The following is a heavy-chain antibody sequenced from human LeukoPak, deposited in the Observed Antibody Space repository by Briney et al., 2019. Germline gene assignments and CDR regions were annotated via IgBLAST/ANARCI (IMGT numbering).Heavy chain of an antibody. V-gene: IGHV3-23*01. D-gene: IGHD1-26*01. CDR1: GFTLNNYA. J-gene: IGHJ4*02. Sequence: GGSLRLSCAAAGFTLNNYAMSWVRQAPGKGLEWVSIINNSGGSTYYADSVKGRFTISRDLSKNTLYLQMNSLRAEDTALYYCARKYSGTNPFDYWGQGTLVTVSS. CDR3: ARKYSGTNPFDY. CDR2: INNSGGST.